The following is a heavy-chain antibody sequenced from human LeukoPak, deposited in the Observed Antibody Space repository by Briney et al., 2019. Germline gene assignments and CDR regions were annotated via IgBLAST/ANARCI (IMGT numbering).Heavy chain of an antibody. V-gene: IGHV4-4*07. J-gene: IGHJ4*02. CDR1: GGSISSYY. CDR3: ASFYSSGWYPIDY. CDR2: IYTSGST. Sequence: SETLSLTCTVSGGSISSYYWSWIRQPAGKGLEWIGRIYTSGSTNYNSPLKSRVTMSVDTSKNQFSLKLSSVTAADTAVYYCASFYSSGWYPIDYWGQGTLVTVSS. D-gene: IGHD6-19*01.